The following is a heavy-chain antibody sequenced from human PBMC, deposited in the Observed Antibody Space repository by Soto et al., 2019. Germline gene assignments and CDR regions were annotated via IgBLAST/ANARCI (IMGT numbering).Heavy chain of an antibody. Sequence: PGGSLRLSCAASGFTFSDYYMSWIRQAPGKGLEWVSYISSSGSTIYYADSVKGRFTISRDNAKNSLYLQMHSLRAEDTAVYYCARHSSSSGSYYGMDFWGQGTTVTVSS. J-gene: IGHJ6*02. D-gene: IGHD6-6*01. CDR3: ARHSSSSGSYYGMDF. CDR1: GFTFSDYY. V-gene: IGHV3-11*01. CDR2: ISSSGSTI.